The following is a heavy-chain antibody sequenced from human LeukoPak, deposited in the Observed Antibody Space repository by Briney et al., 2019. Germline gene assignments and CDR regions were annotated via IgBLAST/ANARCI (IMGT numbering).Heavy chain of an antibody. J-gene: IGHJ4*02. D-gene: IGHD1-26*01. V-gene: IGHV3-66*01. CDR3: ARDLGDY. CDR2: IYSGGST. Sequence: PGGSLRLSCVASGFTVSSNYMSWVRQAPGQGLEWVSVIYSGGSTNYSDSVKGRFTISRENSKNTLYLQMNSLSAEDTAVYYCARDLGDYWGQGTLVTASS. CDR1: GFTVSSNY.